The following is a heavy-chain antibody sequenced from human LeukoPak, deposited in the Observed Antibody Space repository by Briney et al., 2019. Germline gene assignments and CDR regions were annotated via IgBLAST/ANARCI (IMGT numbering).Heavy chain of an antibody. V-gene: IGHV4-59*01. D-gene: IGHD3-22*01. CDR1: GGSISSYY. J-gene: IGHJ4*02. CDR3: ARLRDSSGYYPFDY. Sequence: PSETLSLTCTVSGGSISSYYWSWIRQPPGKGLEWIGYIYYSGSTNYNPSLKSRVTMSVDTSKNQFSLKLSSVTAADTAVYYCARLRDSSGYYPFDYWGQGTLVTVSS. CDR2: IYYSGST.